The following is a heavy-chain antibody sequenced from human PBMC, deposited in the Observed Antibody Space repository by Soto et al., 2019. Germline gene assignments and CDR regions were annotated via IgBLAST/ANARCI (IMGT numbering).Heavy chain of an antibody. CDR2: IYHSGST. J-gene: IGHJ3*02. Sequence: PSETLSLTCAVSGGSISSGGYSWSWIRQPPGKGLEWIGYIYHSGSTYYNPSLKSRVTISVDRSKNQFSLKLSSVTAADTAVYYCARGWGQDYDILTGYSKSLDAFDIWGQGTMVTVSS. D-gene: IGHD3-9*01. CDR1: GGSISSGGYS. V-gene: IGHV4-30-2*01. CDR3: ARGWGQDYDILTGYSKSLDAFDI.